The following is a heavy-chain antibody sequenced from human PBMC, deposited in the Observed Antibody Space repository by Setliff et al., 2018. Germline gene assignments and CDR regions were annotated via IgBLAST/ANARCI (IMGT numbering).Heavy chain of an antibody. Sequence: GGSLRLSCATSGFTFSDYYMSWIRQTPGKGLEWVAYISSSGSLIYYPDSVKGRFTISRDNAKNSPYLQMNSLRAEDTAVYYCARDGNYYYYYMDVWGKGTTVTVSS. CDR1: GFTFSDYY. V-gene: IGHV3-11*04. J-gene: IGHJ6*03. CDR3: ARDGNYYYYYMDV. CDR2: ISSSGSLI.